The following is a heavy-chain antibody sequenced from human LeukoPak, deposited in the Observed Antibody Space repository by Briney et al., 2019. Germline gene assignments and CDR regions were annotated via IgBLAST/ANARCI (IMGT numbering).Heavy chain of an antibody. CDR1: GFTFSSYW. Sequence: GGSLRLSCAASGFTFSSYWMSWVRQAPGKGLEWVANIKQDGSEKYYVDSVKGRFTISRDNAKNSLYLQMNSLRAEDTAVYYCASAGDDSGDYTWFDPWGQGTLVTVSS. CDR3: ASAGDDSGDYTWFDP. V-gene: IGHV3-7*01. D-gene: IGHD4-17*01. J-gene: IGHJ5*02. CDR2: IKQDGSEK.